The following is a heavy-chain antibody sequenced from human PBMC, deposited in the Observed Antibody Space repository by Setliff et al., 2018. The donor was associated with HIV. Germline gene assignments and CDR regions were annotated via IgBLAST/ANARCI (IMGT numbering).Heavy chain of an antibody. CDR2: IHHSGNT. CDR1: GYSISSGYY. J-gene: IGHJ6*03. V-gene: IGHV4-38-2*02. D-gene: IGHD5-12*01. CDR3: ARGDGYRSNDAYYMDV. Sequence: SETLSLTCPVSGYSISSGYYWGWIRQPPGRGLEWIGAIHHSGNTYYNPSLKSRVAISVDTSKNLFSLKVNSVTAADTAVYFCARGDGYRSNDAYYMDVWGKGTTVTVSS.